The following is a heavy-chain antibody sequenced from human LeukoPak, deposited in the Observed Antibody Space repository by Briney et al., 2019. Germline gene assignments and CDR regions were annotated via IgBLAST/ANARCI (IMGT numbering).Heavy chain of an antibody. J-gene: IGHJ4*02. D-gene: IGHD4-11*01. CDR1: GGSFSGYY. CDR2: INHSGST. Sequence: SETLSLTCAVYGGSFSGYYWSWIRQPPGKGLEWIGEINHSGSTNYNPSLKSRVTISVDTSKNQFSLNLSSVTAADTAVYYCARGQGTVTTHWGQGTLVTVSS. CDR3: ARGQGTVTTH. V-gene: IGHV4-34*01.